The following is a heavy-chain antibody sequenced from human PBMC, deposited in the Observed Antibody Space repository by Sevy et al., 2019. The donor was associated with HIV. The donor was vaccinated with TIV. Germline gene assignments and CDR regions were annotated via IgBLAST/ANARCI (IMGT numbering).Heavy chain of an antibody. CDR1: GFTFSSYW. V-gene: IGHV3-74*01. CDR3: ARVTGSSSPKYYYYYMDV. Sequence: GGSLRLSCAASGFTFSSYWMHWVRQAPGKGLVWVSRINSDGSSTSYADSVKGRFTISRDNAKNTLYLQMNSLRAEDTAVYYCARVTGSSSPKYYYYYMDVWGKGTTVTVSS. D-gene: IGHD6-13*01. J-gene: IGHJ6*03. CDR2: INSDGSST.